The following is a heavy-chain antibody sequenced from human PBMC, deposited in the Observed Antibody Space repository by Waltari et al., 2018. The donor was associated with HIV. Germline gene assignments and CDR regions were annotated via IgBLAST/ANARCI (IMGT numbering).Heavy chain of an antibody. CDR1: GDTVTAGENS. CDR3: ARIRVEVYYKLDV. J-gene: IGHJ6*03. CDR2: IYYLGNI. V-gene: IGHV4-61*03. Sequence: VQLEESGPGLVRPSETLSLTCFVSGDTVTAGENSWSWIRQPPGKGLEWLGHIYYLGNIYFNPSLSGRLTISRDRSKNSFSLRLTSVTAADTAVYFCARIRVEVYYKLDVWGKGTTVTVSS. D-gene: IGHD1-26*01.